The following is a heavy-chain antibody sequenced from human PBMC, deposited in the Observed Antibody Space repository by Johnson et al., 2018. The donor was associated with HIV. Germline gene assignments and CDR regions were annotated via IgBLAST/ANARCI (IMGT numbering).Heavy chain of an antibody. J-gene: IGHJ3*02. Sequence: VQLVESGGGLVQAGRSLRLSCAASGFTVSSNYMSWVRQAPGKGLEWVSVIYSGGSTYYADSVKGRFTITRDNSKNTLYLQMNSLRAEDTAVYYCAKALGGYAFDIWGQGTMVTVSS. CDR3: AKALGGYAFDI. CDR2: IYSGGST. CDR1: GFTVSSNY. V-gene: IGHV3-66*01. D-gene: IGHD3-3*01.